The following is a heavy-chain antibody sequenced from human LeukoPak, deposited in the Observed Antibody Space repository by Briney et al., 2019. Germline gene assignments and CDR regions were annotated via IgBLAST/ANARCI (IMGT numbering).Heavy chain of an antibody. D-gene: IGHD3-3*01. V-gene: IGHV3-66*01. CDR3: ARGPDIIPDF. CDR1: GFTFSTYA. Sequence: PGGSLRLSCAASGFTFSTYAMRWVRQAPGKGLEWVSIVNTGGGTYYADSVKGRFTISRDYSKNTLYLQMNSLRAEDTAVYYCARGPDIIPDFWGQGTLVTLST. CDR2: VNTGGGT. J-gene: IGHJ4*02.